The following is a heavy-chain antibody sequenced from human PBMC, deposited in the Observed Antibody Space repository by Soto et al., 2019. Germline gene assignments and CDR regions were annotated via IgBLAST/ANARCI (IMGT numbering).Heavy chain of an antibody. CDR2: IYYSGST. CDR3: ARHLGYDSSGYYRNWFDP. J-gene: IGHJ5*02. CDR1: GGSSSSYY. V-gene: IGHV4-59*08. Sequence: SETLSLTCTVSGGSSSSYYWCWIRQPAGNGLECIGYIYYSGSTNYNPSLKSRVTMSVDTSKIQFSLELSSVTAADTALYYCARHLGYDSSGYYRNWFDPWGQGTLVTVS. D-gene: IGHD3-22*01.